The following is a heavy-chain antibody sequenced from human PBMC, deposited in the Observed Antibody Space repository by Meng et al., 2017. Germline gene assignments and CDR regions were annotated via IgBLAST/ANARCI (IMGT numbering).Heavy chain of an antibody. CDR2: INPKSGDT. D-gene: IGHD6-25*01. CDR3: ARDEDISAAGKLFGDY. V-gene: IGHV1-2*06. Sequence: VQLVQSGDEVKKPGASVKVSCKPSGYNFPDYYIHWVRRAPGQGLEWMGRINPKSGDTHYAQKFQARVTMTGDTSISTAYMELSGLRSDVTAMYYCARDEDISAAGKLFGDYWGQGTLVTVSS. CDR1: GYNFPDYY. J-gene: IGHJ4*02.